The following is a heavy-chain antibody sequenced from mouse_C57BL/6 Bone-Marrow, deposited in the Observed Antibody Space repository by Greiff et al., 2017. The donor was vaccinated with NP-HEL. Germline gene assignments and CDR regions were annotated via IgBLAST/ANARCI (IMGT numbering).Heavy chain of an antibody. Sequence: EVHLVESGPGLVKPSQTVFLTCTVTGISITTGNYRWSWIRQFPGNKLEWIGYIYYSGTITYNPSLTSRTTITRDTPKNQFFLEMNSLTAEYTATYYCARDGRYYYGSSWDWYFDVWGTGTTVTVSS. CDR1: GISITTGNYR. V-gene: IGHV3-5*01. CDR3: ARDGRYYYGSSWDWYFDV. CDR2: IYYSGTI. J-gene: IGHJ1*03. D-gene: IGHD1-1*01.